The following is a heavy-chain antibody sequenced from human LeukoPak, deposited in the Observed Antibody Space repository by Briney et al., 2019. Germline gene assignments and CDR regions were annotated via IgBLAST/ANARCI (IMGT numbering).Heavy chain of an antibody. CDR1: GFTFSSYA. Sequence: GGSLRLSCAASGFTFSSYAMHWVRQAPGKGLEWVSYISSSSSTIYYADSVKGRFTISRDNAKNSLYLQMNSLRAEDTAVYYCARSSYYDILTGYYLFDYWGQGTLVTVSS. V-gene: IGHV3-48*04. CDR3: ARSSYYDILTGYYLFDY. J-gene: IGHJ4*02. D-gene: IGHD3-9*01. CDR2: ISSSSSTI.